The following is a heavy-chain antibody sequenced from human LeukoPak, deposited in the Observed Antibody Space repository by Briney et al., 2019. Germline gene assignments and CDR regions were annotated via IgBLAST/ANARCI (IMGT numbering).Heavy chain of an antibody. CDR1: GFTFSSYA. J-gene: IGHJ4*02. Sequence: GGSLRLSCAASGFTFSSYAMTWVRQTPGKGMEWVSSIGGGGDGTDYADSVKGRFTISRDNSKNTLYLQMNSLRAEDTAVYYCANFGSGSYVGGFDYWGQGTLVTVSS. CDR2: IGGGGDGT. V-gene: IGHV3-23*01. CDR3: ANFGSGSYVGGFDY. D-gene: IGHD3-10*01.